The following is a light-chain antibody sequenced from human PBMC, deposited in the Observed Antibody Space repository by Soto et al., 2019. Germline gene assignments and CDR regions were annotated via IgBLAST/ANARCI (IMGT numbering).Light chain of an antibody. CDR1: QDINSY. CDR3: QQYDTFPVT. J-gene: IGKJ5*01. Sequence: DIQMTQSPSSLSASVGDRVTITCQASQDINSYLSWYQQRPGKAPKLLIYDAFTLETGVTSRFSGSGSGTDFIFTISSLQPEDFATYYCQQYDTFPVTFGQGTRLEIK. CDR2: DAF. V-gene: IGKV1-33*01.